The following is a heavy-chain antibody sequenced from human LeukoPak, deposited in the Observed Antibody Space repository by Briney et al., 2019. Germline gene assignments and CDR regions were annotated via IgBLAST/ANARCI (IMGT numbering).Heavy chain of an antibody. J-gene: IGHJ4*02. D-gene: IGHD2-21*01. CDR3: ARARGDQSNDY. CDR2: INHSGST. CDR1: GGSFSGYY. Sequence: SETLSLTCAVYGGSFSGYYWSWIRQPPGKGLEWIGEINHSGSTNYNPSLKSRVTISVDTSKNQFSLKLSSVTAADTAVYYCARARGDQSNDYWGQGTLVTVSS. V-gene: IGHV4-34*01.